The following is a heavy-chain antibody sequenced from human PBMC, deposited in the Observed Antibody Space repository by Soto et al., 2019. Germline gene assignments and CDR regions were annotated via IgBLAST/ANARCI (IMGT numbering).Heavy chain of an antibody. CDR1: GYTFSHAW. CDR3: TTDSYSTIIIVRFDY. J-gene: IGHJ4*01. CDR2: IKSKTDGGTT. D-gene: IGHD3-22*01. Sequence: GWSLRPSFEASGYTFSHAWINWVRKAPGKGLEWVGRIKSKTDGGTTDYAEPVKGRFAISRDDSNNMVYLQMNSLKIEDTAVYYCTTDSYSTIIIVRFDYWGHGTLVTVSS. V-gene: IGHV3-15*07.